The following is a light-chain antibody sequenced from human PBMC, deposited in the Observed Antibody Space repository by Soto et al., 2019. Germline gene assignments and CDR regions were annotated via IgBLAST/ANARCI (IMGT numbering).Light chain of an antibody. CDR2: VNSDGTH. J-gene: IGLJ3*02. Sequence: QPVLTQSPSASASLGASVKLTCTLSSGHSSYAIAWHQQQPEKGPRFLMKVNSDGTHFKGDGIPDRFSGSTSGAERYLTISSLQSEDEADYYCQTWGTGIPRVFGGGTKLTVL. CDR1: SGHSSYA. V-gene: IGLV4-69*01. CDR3: QTWGTGIPRV.